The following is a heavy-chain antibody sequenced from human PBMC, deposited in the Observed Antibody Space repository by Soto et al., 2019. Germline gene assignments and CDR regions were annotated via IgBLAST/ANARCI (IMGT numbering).Heavy chain of an antibody. Sequence: SVKVSCKASGGTFSSYAISWVRQAPGQGLEWMGGIIPIFGTANYAQKFQGRVTITADESTSTAYMELSSLRSEDTAVYYCAIGRAAAGYYCYGMDVWGQGTTVTVSS. J-gene: IGHJ6*02. D-gene: IGHD6-13*01. CDR3: AIGRAAAGYYCYGMDV. V-gene: IGHV1-69*13. CDR2: IIPIFGTA. CDR1: GGTFSSYA.